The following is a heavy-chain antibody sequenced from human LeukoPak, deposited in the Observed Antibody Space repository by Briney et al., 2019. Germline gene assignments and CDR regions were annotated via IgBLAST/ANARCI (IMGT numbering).Heavy chain of an antibody. CDR1: GFTFSNYA. D-gene: IGHD6-19*01. V-gene: IGHV3-66*02. J-gene: IGHJ4*01. CDR3: ARGAGWNFYEY. Sequence: GGSLRLSCAASGFTFSNYAMSWVRQAPGKGLEWVSVFYVGGPTYYADSVQGRFTISRDNSKNTVHLQMNSLRAEDTAVYYCARGAGWNFYEYWGHGTLVTVSS. CDR2: FYVGGPT.